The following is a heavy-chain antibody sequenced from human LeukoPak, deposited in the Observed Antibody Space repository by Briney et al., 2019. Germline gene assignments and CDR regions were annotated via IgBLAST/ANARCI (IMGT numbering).Heavy chain of an antibody. CDR2: IYSGGST. D-gene: IGHD2-15*01. CDR3: ARGRLGCSGGSCHPDY. V-gene: IGHV3-53*01. Sequence: GGSLRLSCAAPGFTVSSNYMSWVRQAPGKGLEWVSVIYSGGSTYYADSVKGRFTISRDNSKNTLYLQMNSLRAEDTAAYYCARGRLGCSGGSCHPDYWGQGTLVTVSS. J-gene: IGHJ4*02. CDR1: GFTVSSNY.